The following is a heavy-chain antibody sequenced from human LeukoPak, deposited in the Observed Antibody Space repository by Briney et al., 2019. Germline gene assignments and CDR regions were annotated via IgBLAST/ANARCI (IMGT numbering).Heavy chain of an antibody. CDR2: MYYSGST. V-gene: IGHV4-39*07. D-gene: IGHD3-10*01. CDR1: GGSISSARYY. Sequence: PSETLSLTCTVPGGSISSARYYWGWIRQPPGKGLEWIGSMYYSGSTYYNPSLKSRVTISVDTSKNQFSLKLSSVTAADTAVYYCARDGGYYYGSGSVDYWGQGTLVTVSS. CDR3: ARDGGYYYGSGSVDY. J-gene: IGHJ4*02.